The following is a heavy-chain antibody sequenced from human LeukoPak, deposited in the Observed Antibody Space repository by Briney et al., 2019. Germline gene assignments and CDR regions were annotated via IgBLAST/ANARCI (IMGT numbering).Heavy chain of an antibody. J-gene: IGHJ5*02. V-gene: IGHV3-48*03. CDR1: GFTFSSYE. CDR2: ISSSGSTI. D-gene: IGHD6-13*01. CDR3: ARDSDSSSWYRPNWFDP. Sequence: PGGSLRLSCAASGFTFSSYEMNWVRQAPGKGLEWVSYISSSGSTIYYADSVKGRFTISRDNAKNSLYLQMNSLRAEDTAVYYCARDSDSSSWYRPNWFDPWGQGTLVTVSS.